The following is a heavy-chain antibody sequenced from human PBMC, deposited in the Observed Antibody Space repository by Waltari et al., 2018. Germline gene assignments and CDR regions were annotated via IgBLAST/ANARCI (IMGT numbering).Heavy chain of an antibody. D-gene: IGHD1-26*01. CDR3: ARGRTSGSYYWTYYYYGMDV. J-gene: IGHJ6*02. CDR1: GGSISSHY. CDR2: IYYSGST. V-gene: IGHV4-59*11. Sequence: QVQLQESGPGLVKPSETLSLTCTVSGGSISSHYWSWIRQPPGKGLEWIGYIYYSGSTNYNPSLKSRVTISVDTSKNQFSLKLSSVTAADTAVYYCARGRTSGSYYWTYYYYGMDVWGQGTTVTVSS.